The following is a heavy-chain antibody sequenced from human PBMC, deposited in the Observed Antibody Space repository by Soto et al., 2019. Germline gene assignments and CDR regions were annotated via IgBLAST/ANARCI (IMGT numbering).Heavy chain of an antibody. CDR2: ISYRGTT. D-gene: IGHD1-26*01. V-gene: IGHV4-59*01. J-gene: IGHJ4*02. Sequence: PSETLSLTCTFSGGSITSYYWSWIRQPPGKGLEWIGHISYRGTTHYNPSLRSRVTMSLDTSENQFSLKMNSLTAADTAVYYCARDMGVGDFDNWGRGTLVTVSS. CDR3: ARDMGVGDFDN. CDR1: GGSITSYY.